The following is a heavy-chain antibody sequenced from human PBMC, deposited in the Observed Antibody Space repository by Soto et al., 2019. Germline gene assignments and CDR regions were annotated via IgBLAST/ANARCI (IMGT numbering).Heavy chain of an antibody. J-gene: IGHJ4*02. V-gene: IGHV3-30-3*01. D-gene: IGHD3-22*01. CDR3: ARDFLVIVAFDY. Sequence: QVQLVESGGGVVQPGRSLRLSCAASGFTFSSYAMHWVRQAPGKGLEWVAVISYDGSNKYYADSVKGRFTISRDNSKNTLYLQMNSLRAEDTAVYYCARDFLVIVAFDYWGQGTLVTVSS. CDR2: ISYDGSNK. CDR1: GFTFSSYA.